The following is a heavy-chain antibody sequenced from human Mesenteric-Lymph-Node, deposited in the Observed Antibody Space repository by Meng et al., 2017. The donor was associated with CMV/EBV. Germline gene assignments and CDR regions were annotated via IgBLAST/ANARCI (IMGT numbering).Heavy chain of an antibody. Sequence: ASVKVSCKPSGSTFTGYYIHWVRQAPGQGLEWMGWINPNSGGTRSAERFQGRVTMTRDTSVSTAYMELSRLRSDDTAVYYCARDGCSSTSCYTDAWFDPWGQGTLVTVSS. D-gene: IGHD2-2*02. CDR1: GSTFTGYY. CDR3: ARDGCSSTSCYTDAWFDP. V-gene: IGHV1-2*02. J-gene: IGHJ5*02. CDR2: INPNSGGT.